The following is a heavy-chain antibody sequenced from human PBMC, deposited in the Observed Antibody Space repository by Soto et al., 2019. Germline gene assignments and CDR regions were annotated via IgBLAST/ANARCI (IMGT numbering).Heavy chain of an antibody. J-gene: IGHJ4*02. CDR2: ISHSGDTY. Sequence: QEQLVESGGGLVKPGGSLRLSCTASGFNLNDYYVAWIRQIPGKGLDWISYISHSGDTYYYADSVKGRSTISRDNGNNSVSLEIHSLRVDDTALYFCARVAGGYNSAFDYWGQGTLVTVSS. CDR3: ARVAGGYNSAFDY. V-gene: IGHV3-11*01. CDR1: GFNLNDYY. D-gene: IGHD6-25*01.